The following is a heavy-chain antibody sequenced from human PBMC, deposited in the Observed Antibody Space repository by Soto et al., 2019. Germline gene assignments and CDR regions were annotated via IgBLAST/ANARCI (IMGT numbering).Heavy chain of an antibody. Sequence: QINLIESGPTLVKPTQTLTLTCTFSGLSLSTSGAAVGWVRQPPGRALEWLALIYWDGDKRYNASLGNRLTITKDTSMNQVVLTLTNVDPVDTATYYCAHRATMTIFGLIIDNGIWFDPWGQGTRVIVSS. D-gene: IGHD3-3*01. CDR3: AHRATMTIFGLIIDNGIWFDP. CDR1: GLSLSTSGAA. V-gene: IGHV2-5*02. J-gene: IGHJ5*02. CDR2: IYWDGDK.